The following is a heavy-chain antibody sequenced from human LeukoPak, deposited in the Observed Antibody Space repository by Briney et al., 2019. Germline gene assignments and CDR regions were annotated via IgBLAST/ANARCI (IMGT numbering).Heavy chain of an antibody. CDR2: IDPSDSYT. Sequence: GESLRISCKASGYSFTSYWISWVRQMPGKGLDWMGRIDPSDSYTNYSPSFQGQVTISADKSISTAYLQWSSLKASDTAMYYCARRPNWPYYFDYWGQGTLVTVSS. D-gene: IGHD7-27*01. CDR3: ARRPNWPYYFDY. J-gene: IGHJ4*02. CDR1: GYSFTSYW. V-gene: IGHV5-10-1*04.